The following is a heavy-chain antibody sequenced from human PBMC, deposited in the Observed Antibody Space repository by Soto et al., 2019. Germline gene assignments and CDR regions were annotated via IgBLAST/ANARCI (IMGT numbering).Heavy chain of an antibody. D-gene: IGHD3-22*01. CDR2: IRSKANSYAT. CDR1: GFTFSGSA. CDR3: TSLWYYDSSGYYHFDY. J-gene: IGHJ4*02. Sequence: EVQLVESGGGLVQPGGSLKLSCAASGFTFSGSAMHWVRQASGKGLEWVGRIRSKANSYATADASAVKGRFTISRDDSKNTAYLQMNSLKTEDTAVYYCTSLWYYDSSGYYHFDYWGQGTLVTVSS. V-gene: IGHV3-73*02.